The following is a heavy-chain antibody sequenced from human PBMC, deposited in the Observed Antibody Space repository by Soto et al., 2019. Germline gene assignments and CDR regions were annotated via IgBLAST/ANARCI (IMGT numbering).Heavy chain of an antibody. V-gene: IGHV4-34*01. CDR3: ARGRLSNIAAPGHCWFDP. CDR2: INHSGST. D-gene: IGHD6-6*01. J-gene: IGHJ5*02. Sequence: QVQLQQWGAGLLKPSETLSLTCAVYGGSFSGYYWSWIRQPPGKGLEWIGEINHSGSTNYNPSLKSRVTISVDTSKNQFSLKLSSVTAADTAVYYCARGRLSNIAAPGHCWFDPWGQGTLVTVSS. CDR1: GGSFSGYY.